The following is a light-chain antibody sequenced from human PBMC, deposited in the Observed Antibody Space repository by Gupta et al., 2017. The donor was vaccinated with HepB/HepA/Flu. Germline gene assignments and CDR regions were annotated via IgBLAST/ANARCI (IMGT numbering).Light chain of an antibody. V-gene: IGLV2-14*01. CDR3: TSYTNSNTWV. Sequence: QSALTQPASVSGSPGQSITISCTGTSSDVGGYNHVSWYQQHPGNAPKLMIHDVTKRPSGISNRFSGSKSGNTASLTISGLQAEDEADYYCTSYTNSNTWVFGGGTKLTVL. CDR2: DVT. J-gene: IGLJ3*02. CDR1: SSDVGGYNH.